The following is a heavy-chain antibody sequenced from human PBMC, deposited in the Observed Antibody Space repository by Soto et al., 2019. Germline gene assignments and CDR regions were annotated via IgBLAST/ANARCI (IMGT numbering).Heavy chain of an antibody. CDR2: IYYSGGT. CDR1: GGSISSYY. J-gene: IGHJ4*02. CDR3: ARGYCTNGVCYTFVPPYYFEY. D-gene: IGHD2-8*01. V-gene: IGHV4-59*01. Sequence: PSETLSLTCTVSGGSISSYYWSWIRQPPGKGLEWIGYIYYSGGTNYNPSLKSRVTISVDTSKNQFSLKLSSVTAADTAVYYCARGYCTNGVCYTFVPPYYFEYWGQGTLVTVSS.